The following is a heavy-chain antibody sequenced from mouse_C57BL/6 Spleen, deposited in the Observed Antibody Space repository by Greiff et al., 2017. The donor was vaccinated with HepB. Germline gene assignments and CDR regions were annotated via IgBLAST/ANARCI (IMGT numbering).Heavy chain of an antibody. CDR1: GFSLTSYG. CDR2: IWSDGST. D-gene: IGHD3-2*02. V-gene: IGHV2-6-1*01. J-gene: IGHJ4*01. CDR3: ARHRDSSGSLDYYAMDY. Sequence: VQGVESGPGLVAPSQSLSITCTVSGFSLTSYGVHWVRQPPGKGLEWLVVIWSDGSTTYNSALKSRLSISKDNSKSQVFLKMNSLQTDDTAMYYCARHRDSSGSLDYYAMDYWGQGTSVTVSS.